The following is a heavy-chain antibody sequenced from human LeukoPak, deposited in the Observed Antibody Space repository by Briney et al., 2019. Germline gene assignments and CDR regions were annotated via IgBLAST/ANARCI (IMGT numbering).Heavy chain of an antibody. CDR3: ARGRRVGPTLTAVDY. J-gene: IGHJ4*02. CDR2: IYYSGST. V-gene: IGHV4-59*01. CDR1: GGSISSYY. Sequence: SETLSLTCTVSGGSISSYYWSWIRQPPGKGLEWIGYIYYSGSTNYNPSLKSRVTISVDTSKNQFSLKLSSVTAADTAVYYCARGRRVGPTLTAVDYWGQGTLVTVSS. D-gene: IGHD1-26*01.